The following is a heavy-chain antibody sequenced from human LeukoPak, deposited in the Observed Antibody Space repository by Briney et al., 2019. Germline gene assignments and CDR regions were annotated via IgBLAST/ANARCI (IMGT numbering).Heavy chain of an antibody. CDR3: ARRYCSSTSCLFQFDP. J-gene: IGHJ5*02. Sequence: GESLKISCKGSGYSFTNHWIGWGRQMPGKGLELMGIIYPDDSDTRYSPSFQGQVTISADKPINTAYLQWSSLKASDTAMYYYARRYCSSTSCLFQFDPWGLGTLVTVSS. CDR1: GYSFTNHW. V-gene: IGHV5-51*01. CDR2: IYPDDSDT. D-gene: IGHD2-2*01.